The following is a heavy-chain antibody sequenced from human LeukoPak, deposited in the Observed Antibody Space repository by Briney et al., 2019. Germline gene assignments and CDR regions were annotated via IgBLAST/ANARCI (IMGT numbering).Heavy chain of an antibody. CDR1: GGSFSGYY. J-gene: IGHJ6*04. CDR2: INHSGST. V-gene: IGHV4-34*01. CDR3: ARDRIGGYASGNYFVV. D-gene: IGHD3-10*01. Sequence: SETLSLTCAVYGGSFSGYYWSWIRQPPGKGLEWIGEINHSGSTNYNPSLKSRVTISVDTSKNQFSLKLSSVTAADTAVYYCARDRIGGYASGNYFVVWGKGTTVTVSS.